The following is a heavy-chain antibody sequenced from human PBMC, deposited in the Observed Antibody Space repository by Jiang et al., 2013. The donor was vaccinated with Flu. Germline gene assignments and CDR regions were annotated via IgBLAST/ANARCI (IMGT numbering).Heavy chain of an antibody. J-gene: IGHJ6*02. V-gene: IGHV1-69*01. CDR3: ARGRDRGTILGNYYGMDV. CDR2: IIPMFATT. CDR1: GGTFSSYG. Sequence: QLVESGAEVKKPGSSVKVSCKASGGTFSSYGISWVRQAPGQGLEWMGGIIPMFATTNYAQKFQGRVTITADESTGTAYMELSSLRSEDTAVYYCARGRDRGTILGNYYGMDVWGQGTTVTVSS. D-gene: IGHD3-3*01.